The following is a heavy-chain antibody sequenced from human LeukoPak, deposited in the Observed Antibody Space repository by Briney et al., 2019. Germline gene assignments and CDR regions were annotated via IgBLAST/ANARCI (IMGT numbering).Heavy chain of an antibody. D-gene: IGHD1-26*01. CDR2: ISGSGGCT. CDR3: AKAYSGSSLSFDY. V-gene: IGHV3-23*01. Sequence: GGSLRLSCAASGFTFSSYAMSWVRQAPGKGLEWVSAISGSGGCTYYADSVKGRFPISRDNSKNTLYLQMNSLRAEDTAVYYCAKAYSGSSLSFDYWGQGTLVTVSS. J-gene: IGHJ4*02. CDR1: GFTFSSYA.